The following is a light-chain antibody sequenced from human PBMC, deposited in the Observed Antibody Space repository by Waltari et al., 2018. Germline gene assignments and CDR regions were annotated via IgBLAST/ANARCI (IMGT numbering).Light chain of an antibody. V-gene: IGLV2-23*02. J-gene: IGLJ1*01. CDR3: CSYAGRGTYV. Sequence: QSALTQPASVSGTPGQSITISCSGTPSAVGSSVLVSWYLQHPGDAPKLLICEVFKRPPDTSSRFSGAKSGSTASLTISGLQPEDEADYYCCSYAGRGTYVFGSGTKVTVL. CDR2: EVF. CDR1: PSAVGSSVL.